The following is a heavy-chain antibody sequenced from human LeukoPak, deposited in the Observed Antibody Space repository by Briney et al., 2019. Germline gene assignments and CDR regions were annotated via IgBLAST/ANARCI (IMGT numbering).Heavy chain of an antibody. V-gene: IGHV3-48*03. D-gene: IGHD2-8*01. CDR3: ATLGVLLIYATFDY. CDR1: GFIFSSYE. CDR2: ISGDGSTR. Sequence: TGGSLRLSCTASGFIFSSYEMNWVRQAPGKGLEWVSYISGDGSTRSYADSVRGRFTISRDNAQNSLYLQMNSLRAEDTAVYYCATLGVLLIYATFDYWGQGTLVPVSS. J-gene: IGHJ4*02.